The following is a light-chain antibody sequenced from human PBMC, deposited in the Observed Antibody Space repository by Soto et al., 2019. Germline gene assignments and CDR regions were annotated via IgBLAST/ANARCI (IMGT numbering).Light chain of an antibody. J-gene: IGKJ2*01. CDR3: QQYGGSPMYT. CDR2: GAS. Sequence: EIVLTQSPGTLSLSPGERATLSCRASQSVSGSYLAWYQQKPGQAPRLLIHGASTRASGIPDRFTGSGSGTDFTLTIWRREPEDFAVYYCQQYGGSPMYTFGQGTKLEIK. CDR1: QSVSGSY. V-gene: IGKV3-20*01.